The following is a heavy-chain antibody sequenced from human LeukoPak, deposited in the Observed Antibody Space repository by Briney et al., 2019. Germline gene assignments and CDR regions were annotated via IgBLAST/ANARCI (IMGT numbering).Heavy chain of an antibody. D-gene: IGHD4-17*01. CDR3: ARGGDPLSPTVAFDI. CDR1: GGTFSSYA. J-gene: IGHJ3*02. Sequence: ASVKVSCKASGGTFSSYAISWVRQAPGQGLEWMGRIIPIFGTANYAQKFQGRVTITADESTSTAYMELSSLRSEDTAVYYCARGGDPLSPTVAFDIWGQGTMVTVSS. V-gene: IGHV1-69*13. CDR2: IIPIFGTA.